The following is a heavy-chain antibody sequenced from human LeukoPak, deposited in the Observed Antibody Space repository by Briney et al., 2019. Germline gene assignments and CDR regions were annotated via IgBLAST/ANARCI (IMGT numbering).Heavy chain of an antibody. CDR2: FYYAGST. V-gene: IGHV4-59*01. D-gene: IGHD4-17*01. J-gene: IGHJ4*02. CDR1: GDSIRSFF. Sequence: PSETLSLTCTVSGDSIRSFFWSWIRQSPGKGLEWIGFFYYAGSTNYNPSLKSRVAISVDTSKNQLSLSLSSVTAADTALYYCARLPSAGHGYFGDWGQGALVTVSS. CDR3: ARLPSAGHGYFGD.